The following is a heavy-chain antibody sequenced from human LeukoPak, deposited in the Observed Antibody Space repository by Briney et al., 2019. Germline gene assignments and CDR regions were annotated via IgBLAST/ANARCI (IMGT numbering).Heavy chain of an antibody. J-gene: IGHJ3*02. CDR1: GFTFSSYS. CDR3: ARVDTALTGDAFDI. CDR2: ISSSSSTI. Sequence: PGGSLRLSCAASGFTFSSYSMNWVRQAPGKGLEWVSYISSSSSTIYYADSVKGRFTISRDNAKNSLYLQMNSLRAEDTAVYYCARVDTALTGDAFDIWGQGTMVTVSS. D-gene: IGHD5-18*01. V-gene: IGHV3-48*01.